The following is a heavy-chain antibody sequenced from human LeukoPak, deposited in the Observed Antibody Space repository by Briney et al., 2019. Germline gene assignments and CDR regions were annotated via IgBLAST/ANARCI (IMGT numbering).Heavy chain of an antibody. J-gene: IGHJ4*02. D-gene: IGHD5-12*01. CDR1: GVPFSSYA. CDR2: ISGGNGNTYYA. Sequence: GGSLRLSCAASGVPFSSYAMSCVRQSPGKGLEWVSAISGGNGNTYYAYYADSVRGRFTISRDNSKNTLYLQMSSLRAEVTAVYYCVKSWKTMGGYDYHGLFDYWGQGTLVTVSS. V-gene: IGHV3-23*01. CDR3: VKSWKTMGGYDYHGLFDY.